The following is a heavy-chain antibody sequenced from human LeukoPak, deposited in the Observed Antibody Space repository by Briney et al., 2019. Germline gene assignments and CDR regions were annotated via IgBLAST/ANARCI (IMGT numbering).Heavy chain of an antibody. D-gene: IGHD2-15*01. J-gene: IGHJ5*02. CDR2: ISPNSGGT. Sequence: ASVKVSCKASGYTFTGYYMHWVRQAPGQGLEWMGWISPNSGGTNYAQKFQGWVTMTRDTSISTAYMELSRLRSDDTAVYYCARGYCRGGSCYGYNWFDPWGQGTLVTVSS. CDR3: ARGYCRGGSCYGYNWFDP. V-gene: IGHV1-2*04. CDR1: GYTFTGYY.